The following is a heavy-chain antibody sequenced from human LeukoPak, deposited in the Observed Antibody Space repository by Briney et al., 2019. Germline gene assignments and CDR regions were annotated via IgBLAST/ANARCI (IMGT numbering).Heavy chain of an antibody. D-gene: IGHD3-3*01. CDR3: ARGGGVYYMDV. CDR1: GGSFSGYY. Sequence: PSETLSLTCAVYGGSFSGYYWSWIRQPPGKGLEWIGEINHSGSTNYNPSLKSRITISVDTSKNQISLKLTSVTAADTAVYYCARGGGVYYMDVWGKGTTVTVSS. CDR2: INHSGST. J-gene: IGHJ6*03. V-gene: IGHV4-34*01.